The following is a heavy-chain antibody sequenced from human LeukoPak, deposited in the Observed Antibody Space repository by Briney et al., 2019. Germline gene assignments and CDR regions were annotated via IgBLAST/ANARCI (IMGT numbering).Heavy chain of an antibody. CDR2: INRDGTKI. D-gene: IGHD3-16*02. CDR1: GFTFNNYW. Sequence: GGSLRLSCAASGFTFNNYWMHWVRQAPGKGLVWVSRINRDGTKIRYADSVKGRFTISRDNAKNSLYLQMNSLRAEDTAVYYCARGDDYDYVWGSYRCYFDYWGQGTLVTVSS. CDR3: ARGDDYDYVWGSYRCYFDY. J-gene: IGHJ4*02. V-gene: IGHV3-74*01.